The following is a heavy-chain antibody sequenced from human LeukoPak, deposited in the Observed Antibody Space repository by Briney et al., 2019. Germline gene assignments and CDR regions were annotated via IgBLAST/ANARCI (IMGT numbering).Heavy chain of an antibody. V-gene: IGHV4-39*07. D-gene: IGHD6-13*01. CDR1: GGSISSSSYY. CDR2: IYYSGST. Sequence: PSETLSLTCTVSGGSISSSSYYWGWIRQPPGKGLEWIGSIYYSGSTYYNPSLKSRVTISVDTSKNQFSLKLSSVTAADTAVYYCARFEYSSSWYPGVYWGQGTLVTVSS. CDR3: ARFEYSSSWYPGVY. J-gene: IGHJ4*02.